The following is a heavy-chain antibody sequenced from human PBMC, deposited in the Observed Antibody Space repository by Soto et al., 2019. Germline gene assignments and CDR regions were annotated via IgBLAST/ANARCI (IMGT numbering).Heavy chain of an antibody. D-gene: IGHD2-15*01. CDR3: ARESRYCSGVSYSSQHDFYI. CDR1: GFTLGGYA. CDR2: ISYDGSNR. J-gene: IGHJ3*02. Sequence: GGSLRLSGLASGFTLGGYAMHWVRQAPGKGLEWVAVISYDGSNRYYADSVKGRFTISRDNSKNTLYVQMNSVRAEDTAVYSCARESRYCSGVSYSSQHDFYIWGLGKMV. V-gene: IGHV3-30-3*01.